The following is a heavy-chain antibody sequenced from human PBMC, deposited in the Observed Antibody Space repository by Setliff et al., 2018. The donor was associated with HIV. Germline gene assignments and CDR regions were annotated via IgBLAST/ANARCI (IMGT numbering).Heavy chain of an antibody. J-gene: IGHJ5*02. V-gene: IGHV3-48*01. CDR1: GLTFSSYS. CDR3: ASRYCGGNSCSVNWFDP. Sequence: GESLKISCVASGLTFSSYSMNWVRQAPGKGLEWVSYISPSSSTLYYADSVKGRFTISRDNAKNSLYLQMNSLRAEDTAVYYCASRYCGGNSCSVNWFDPWGQGTLVTVSS. CDR2: ISPSSSTL. D-gene: IGHD2-15*01.